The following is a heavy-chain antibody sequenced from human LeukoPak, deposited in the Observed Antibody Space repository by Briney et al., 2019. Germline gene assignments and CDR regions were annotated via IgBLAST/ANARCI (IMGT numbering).Heavy chain of an antibody. CDR1: GYTFTSYY. J-gene: IGHJ4*02. CDR2: INPSGGST. Sequence: GASVKVSCKASGYTFTSYYMHWVRQAPGQGLEWMGIINPSGGSTSYAQKFQGRVTMTRNTSISTAYMGLSSLRSEDTAVYYCARGRITAIGYWGQGTLVTVSS. V-gene: IGHV1-46*01. CDR3: ARGRITAIGY. D-gene: IGHD1-14*01.